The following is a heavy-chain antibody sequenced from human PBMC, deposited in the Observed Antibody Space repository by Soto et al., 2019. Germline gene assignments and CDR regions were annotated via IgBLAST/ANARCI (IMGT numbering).Heavy chain of an antibody. CDR2: INHSGST. CDR1: GGSFSGYY. J-gene: IGHJ5*02. Sequence: SETLSLTCAVYGGSFSGYYWSWIRQPPGKGLEWIGEINHSGSTNYNPSLKSRVTISVDTSKNQFSLKLSSVTAAETAVYYCALKPGLNWFDPWGQGTLVTVSS. V-gene: IGHV4-34*01. CDR3: ALKPGLNWFDP.